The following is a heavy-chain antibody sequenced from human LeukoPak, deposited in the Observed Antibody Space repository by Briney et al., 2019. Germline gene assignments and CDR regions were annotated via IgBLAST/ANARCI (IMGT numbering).Heavy chain of an antibody. J-gene: IGHJ4*02. Sequence: GGSLRLSCAASGFTFSSYAMSWVRQAPGKGLEWVSAISGSGGSTYYADSVKGRFTISRDNSKNTLYLQMNSLRAEDTAVCYCAKDYYDSSGLLDYWGQGTLVAVSS. V-gene: IGHV3-23*01. CDR3: AKDYYDSSGLLDY. CDR1: GFTFSSYA. D-gene: IGHD3-22*01. CDR2: ISGSGGST.